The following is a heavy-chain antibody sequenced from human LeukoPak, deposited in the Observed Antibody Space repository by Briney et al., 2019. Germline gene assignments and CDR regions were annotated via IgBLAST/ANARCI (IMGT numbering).Heavy chain of an antibody. J-gene: IGHJ4*02. CDR3: ARGGSGYSYGKIDS. V-gene: IGHV3-7*01. D-gene: IGHD5-18*01. CDR1: GFTFSNYW. CDR2: IRQDGSET. Sequence: HPGGSLRLSCAASGFTFSNYWINWVRQAPGKGLEWVANIRQDGSETYCVDSVKGRFTISRDNAKNSLYLQMNSLRDEDTAVYYCARGGSGYSYGKIDSWGQGILVTVSS.